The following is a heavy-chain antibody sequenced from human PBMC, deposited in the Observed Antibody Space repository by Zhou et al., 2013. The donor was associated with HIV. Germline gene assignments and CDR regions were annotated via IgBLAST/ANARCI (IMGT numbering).Heavy chain of an antibody. D-gene: IGHD2-15*01. J-gene: IGHJ4*02. V-gene: IGHV1-69*13. CDR3: AREAGKGSGQHEYYFDY. CDR1: GGTFSSYA. Sequence: QVQLVQSGAEVKKPGSSVKVSCKASGGTFSSYAISWVRQAPGQGLEWMGRIIPIFGTANYAQKFQGRVTITADESTSTAYMELSSLRSEDTAVYYCAREAGKGSGQHEYYFDYWGQGTLVTVSS. CDR2: IIPIFGTA.